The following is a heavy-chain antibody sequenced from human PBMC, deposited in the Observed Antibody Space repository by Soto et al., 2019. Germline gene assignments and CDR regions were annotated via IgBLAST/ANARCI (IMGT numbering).Heavy chain of an antibody. D-gene: IGHD2-21*01. V-gene: IGHV4-4*02. J-gene: IGHJ4*02. CDR1: GGTMRSSDL. Sequence: QVQLQESGPGLVKPSGTLSLTCAVSGGTMRSSDLCSWVRQPPGKGVEWVGEISHSGNINYNPSLNIRVAISLDTSKNQFSLRLTSGTAADTAVYYCARVVRDGYNRGFDNWGQGTLVTVSS. CDR2: ISHSGNI. CDR3: ARVVRDGYNRGFDN.